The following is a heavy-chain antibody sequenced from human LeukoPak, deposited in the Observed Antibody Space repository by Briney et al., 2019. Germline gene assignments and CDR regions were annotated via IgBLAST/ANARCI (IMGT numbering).Heavy chain of an antibody. CDR3: ARHSMRSSWASPFDR. CDR2: IYYSGST. CDR1: GGSISSSSSC. D-gene: IGHD6-13*01. V-gene: IGHV4-39*01. J-gene: IGHJ4*02. Sequence: SETLSLTCTVSGGSISSSSSCWGWIRQPPGKGLEWIGSIYYSGSTNYNPSLKSRVTISVDTSRNQFSLNLSSVTAADTAVYYCARHSMRSSWASPFDRWGQGTLVTVSS.